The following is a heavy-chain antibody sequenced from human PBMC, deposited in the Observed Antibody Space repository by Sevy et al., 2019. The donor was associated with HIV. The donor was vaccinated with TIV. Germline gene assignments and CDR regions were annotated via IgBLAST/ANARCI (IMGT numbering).Heavy chain of an antibody. CDR3: AREAGGYDCDYGMDV. Sequence: SETLSLTCSVSGGSIVSSSHYWGWIRQPPGKGLEWLGRIYYSGDTYYNPSLNGRLTISIDTSKNQFSLNLRSVTAADTAIYYCAREAGGYDCDYGMDVWGQGTTVTVSS. D-gene: IGHD2-21*02. CDR1: GGSIVSSSHY. CDR2: IYYSGDT. J-gene: IGHJ6*02. V-gene: IGHV4-39*02.